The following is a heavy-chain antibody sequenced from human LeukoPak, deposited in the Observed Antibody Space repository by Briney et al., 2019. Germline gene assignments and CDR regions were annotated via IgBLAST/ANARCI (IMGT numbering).Heavy chain of an antibody. CDR3: AMSPINYYDSSGFDY. V-gene: IGHV1-2*02. J-gene: IGHJ4*02. D-gene: IGHD3-22*01. CDR2: INPNSCGT. Sequence: ASVKVSCKASGYTFTGYYMHWVRQAPGQGLEWMGWINPNSCGTNYAQKFQGRVTMTRDTSISTAYMELSRLRSDDTAVYYCAMSPINYYDSSGFDYWGQGNLVTVSS. CDR1: GYTFTGYY.